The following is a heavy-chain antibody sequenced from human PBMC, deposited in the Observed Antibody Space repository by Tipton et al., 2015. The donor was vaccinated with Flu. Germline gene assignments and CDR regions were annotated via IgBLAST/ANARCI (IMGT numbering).Heavy chain of an antibody. V-gene: IGHV4-34*01. CDR1: GGSFSGYY. Sequence: AGLVKPSETLSLTCAVYGGSFSGYYWSWIRQPPGKGLEWIGEINRSGSTNYNPSLKSRVTISVDTSKNQFSLKLSSVTAADTAVYYCARGRRGSYYDSSGYLDYWGQGTLVTVSS. CDR3: ARGRRGSYYDSSGYLDY. CDR2: INRSGST. D-gene: IGHD3-22*01. J-gene: IGHJ4*02.